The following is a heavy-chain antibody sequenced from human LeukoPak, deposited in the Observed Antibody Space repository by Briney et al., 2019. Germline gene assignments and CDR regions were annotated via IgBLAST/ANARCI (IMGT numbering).Heavy chain of an antibody. D-gene: IGHD3-10*01. V-gene: IGHV3-64D*06. J-gene: IGHJ4*02. CDR2: ISSNGGST. CDR3: VKGSHYYASGSRLDY. Sequence: PGGSLRLSCSASGFTFSSYAVHWVRQAPGKGLEYVSAISSNGGSTYYADSVKGRFTISRDNSKNTLYLQMSSLRAEDTAVYYCVKGSHYYASGSRLDYWGQGTLVTLSS. CDR1: GFTFSSYA.